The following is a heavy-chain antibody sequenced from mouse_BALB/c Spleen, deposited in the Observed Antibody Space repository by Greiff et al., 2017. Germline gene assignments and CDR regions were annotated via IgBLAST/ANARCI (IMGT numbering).Heavy chain of an antibody. CDR1: GYTFTDYN. V-gene: IGHV1-18*01. J-gene: IGHJ1*01. D-gene: IGHD2-1*01. CDR3: ARKFYYYGNSPWFLGV. Sequence: VQLQQSGPELVKPGASVKIPCKASGYTFTDYNMDWVKQSHGKSLEWIGDINPNNGGTIYNQKFKGKATLTVDKSSSTAYMELRSLTSEDTAVYYCARKFYYYGNSPWFLGVGGAGTAVTGSS. CDR2: INPNNGGT.